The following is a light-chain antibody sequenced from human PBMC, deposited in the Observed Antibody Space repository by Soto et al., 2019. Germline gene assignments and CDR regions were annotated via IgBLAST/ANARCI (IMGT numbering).Light chain of an antibody. CDR2: DAS. CDR1: QSVSSY. V-gene: IGKV3-11*01. J-gene: IGKJ3*01. CDR3: QQRSNWPRA. Sequence: EIVLTQSPATLSLSPGERATLSCMASQSVSSYLAWYQQKPGQAPRLLIYDASNRATGIPARFSGSESGTDFTLTISSLEPEDFEVYYCQQRSNWPRAFGPGTKVDIK.